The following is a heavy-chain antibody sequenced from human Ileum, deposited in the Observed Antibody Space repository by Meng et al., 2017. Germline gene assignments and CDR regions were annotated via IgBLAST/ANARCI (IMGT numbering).Heavy chain of an antibody. Sequence: VQLKRGGQGLLMPSATLSLTCAVYGGSFSGYYWSWIRQPPGKGLEWIGEINHSGSTNYNPSLKSRVTISVDTSKNQFSLKLSSVTAADTAVYYCARTSGWFYYWGQGTLVTVSS. V-gene: IGHV4-34*01. CDR1: GGSFSGYY. CDR2: INHSGST. CDR3: ARTSGWFYY. J-gene: IGHJ4*02. D-gene: IGHD6-19*01.